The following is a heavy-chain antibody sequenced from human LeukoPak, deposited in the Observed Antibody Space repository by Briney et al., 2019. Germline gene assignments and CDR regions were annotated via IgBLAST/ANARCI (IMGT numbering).Heavy chain of an antibody. J-gene: IGHJ4*02. CDR3: AKDGKKWQEPLES. V-gene: IGHV3-30*18. Sequence: GGSLRLSCAASGFTFSTYAMIWVRQAPGKGLEWVAVISYDGSNKFYPDSVKGRFTISRDNSNLYLQMNSLRAEDTAVYYCAKDGKKWQEPLESWGQGTLVIVSS. CDR1: GFTFSTYA. CDR2: ISYDGSNK. D-gene: IGHD1-14*01.